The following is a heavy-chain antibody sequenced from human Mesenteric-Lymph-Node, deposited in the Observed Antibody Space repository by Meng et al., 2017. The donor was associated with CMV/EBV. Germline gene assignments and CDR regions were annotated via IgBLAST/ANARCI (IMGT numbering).Heavy chain of an antibody. Sequence: GESLKISCAASGFTFTSYWMSWVRQAPGKGLEWVSYISSSGSTIYYADSVKGRFTISRDNAKNSLYLQMNSLRAEDTAVYYCARERRERWLQYPHDAFDIWGQGTMVTVSS. V-gene: IGHV3-48*04. D-gene: IGHD5-24*01. CDR3: ARERRERWLQYPHDAFDI. CDR2: ISSSGSTI. J-gene: IGHJ3*02. CDR1: GFTFTSYW.